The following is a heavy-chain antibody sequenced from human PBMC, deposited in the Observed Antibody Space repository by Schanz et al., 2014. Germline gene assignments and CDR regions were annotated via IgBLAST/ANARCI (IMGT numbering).Heavy chain of an antibody. CDR2: ISGSGGST. D-gene: IGHD5-18*01. J-gene: IGHJ4*02. V-gene: IGHV3-23*04. CDR3: VRVSFADPRLYRGMDRDIDY. CDR1: GFTFSSYA. Sequence: EVQLVESGGGLVQPGGSLRLSCTASGFTFSSYAMSWVRQAPGKGLEWVSAISGSGGSTYYADSVKGRLTISRDDAKKSMYLQMNNLRAEDTAVYYCVRVSFADPRLYRGMDRDIDYWGQGTLVTVSS.